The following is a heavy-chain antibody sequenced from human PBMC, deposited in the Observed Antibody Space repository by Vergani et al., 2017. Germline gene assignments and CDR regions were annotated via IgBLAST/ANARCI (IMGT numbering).Heavy chain of an antibody. CDR3: ERDNKQLRPRAFDL. J-gene: IGHJ3*01. V-gene: IGHV4-61*02. CDR1: GASINNDFYY. Sequence: QVQLQESGPGLVKPSQTLSLTCTVSGASINNDFYYWHWIRQPAGKGLEWIGRIYVSGITDYNSSLQSRVSMSVDTSKNQFSLSLTSVTAADTAVYYCERDNKQLRPRAFDLWGQGKMVTVSS. D-gene: IGHD4-23*01. CDR2: IYVSGIT.